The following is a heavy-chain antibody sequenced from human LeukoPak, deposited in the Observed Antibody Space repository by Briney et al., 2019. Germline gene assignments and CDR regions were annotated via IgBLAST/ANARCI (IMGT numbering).Heavy chain of an antibody. CDR1: GYTFTSYY. V-gene: IGHV1-46*01. D-gene: IGHD3-10*01. CDR3: ARAGYYYGSGSPLDY. CDR2: INPSGGST. J-gene: IGHJ4*02. Sequence: GASVKVSCKASGYTFTSYYMHWVRQAPGQGLEWMGIINPSGGSTSYAQKFQGRVTMTRDTSTSTVYMELSSLRSGDTAVYYCARAGYYYGSGSPLDYWGQGTLVTVSS.